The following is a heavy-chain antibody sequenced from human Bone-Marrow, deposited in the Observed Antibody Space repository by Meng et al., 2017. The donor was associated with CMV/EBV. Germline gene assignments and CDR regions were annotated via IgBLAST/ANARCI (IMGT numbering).Heavy chain of an antibody. D-gene: IGHD7-27*01. CDR2: IYSGGTT. J-gene: IGHJ6*02. CDR3: TRDGPEYVNWGLYCGMDV. CDR1: GFTVSSNY. Sequence: GESLKISCAASGFTVSSNYMNWVRQAPGKGLEWVSVIYSGGTTYYTDSVKGRFTISRDNSKNTLYLQMNSLRAEDTAVYYCTRDGPEYVNWGLYCGMDVWGQGTTVTVSS. V-gene: IGHV3-66*02.